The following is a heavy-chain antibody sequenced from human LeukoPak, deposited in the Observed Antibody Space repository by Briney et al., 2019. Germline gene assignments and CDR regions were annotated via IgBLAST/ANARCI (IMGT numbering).Heavy chain of an antibody. J-gene: IGHJ4*02. CDR3: ARDRTRTGYSSGWYHDY. CDR2: INPNSGGI. D-gene: IGHD6-19*01. Sequence: GASVKVSCKASGYTFTGYYMHWVRQAPGRGLEWMGWINPNSGGINYAQKFQGRVTMTRDTSISTAYMELSRLRSDDTAVYYCARDRTRTGYSSGWYHDYWGQGTLVTVSS. CDR1: GYTFTGYY. V-gene: IGHV1-2*02.